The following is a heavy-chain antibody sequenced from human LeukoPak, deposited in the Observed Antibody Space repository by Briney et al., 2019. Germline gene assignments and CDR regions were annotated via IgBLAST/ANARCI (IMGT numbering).Heavy chain of an antibody. D-gene: IGHD3-10*01. CDR1: GGSISSSNW. Sequence: SGTLSLTCAVSGGSISSSNWWSWVRQPPGKGLEWIGEIYHSGSTNYNPSLKSRVTISVDKSKNQFSLKLSSVTAADTAVYYCARDGKGYYGSGSYSRSLDYWGQGTLVTVSS. V-gene: IGHV4-4*02. J-gene: IGHJ4*02. CDR3: ARDGKGYYGSGSYSRSLDY. CDR2: IYHSGST.